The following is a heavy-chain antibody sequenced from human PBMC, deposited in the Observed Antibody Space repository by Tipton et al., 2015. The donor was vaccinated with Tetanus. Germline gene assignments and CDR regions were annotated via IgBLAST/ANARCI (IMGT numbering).Heavy chain of an antibody. J-gene: IGHJ4*02. CDR3: ARGTGDY. CDR1: GGSLRSGDHY. CDR2: ISSSGST. V-gene: IGHV4-61*08. Sequence: TLSLTCSVSGGSLRSGDHYWSWIRQPPGKGLEWLAHISSSGSTNSNYSLKSRITMSRDTSKNQFSLKLASVTAADTAVYYCARGTGDYWGQGTLVTVSS. D-gene: IGHD1-14*01.